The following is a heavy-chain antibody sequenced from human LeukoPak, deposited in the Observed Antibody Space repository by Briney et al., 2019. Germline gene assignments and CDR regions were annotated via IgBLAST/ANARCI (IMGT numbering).Heavy chain of an antibody. Sequence: GGSLRLSCAASEFTFDDYAMHWVRQPPGKGLEWVAGISRDSRVTGYADSVKGRFTISRDSGEKFVYLQMNSLRTEDTALYYCAKVIAHLSYAMDVWGQGTTVTVSS. CDR1: EFTFDDYA. CDR3: AKVIAHLSYAMDV. CDR2: ISRDSRVT. D-gene: IGHD2-15*01. J-gene: IGHJ6*02. V-gene: IGHV3-9*01.